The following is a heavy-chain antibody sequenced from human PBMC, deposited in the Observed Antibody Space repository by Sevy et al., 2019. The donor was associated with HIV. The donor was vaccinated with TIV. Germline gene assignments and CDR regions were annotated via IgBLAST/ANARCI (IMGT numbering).Heavy chain of an antibody. V-gene: IGHV3-11*06. Sequence: GGSLRLSCAASGFTFSDYYMSWIRQAPGKGLEWVSYISSSSSYTNYADSVKGRFTISRDNAKNSLYLQMNSLRAEDTAVYYCARDPPGYCSSTSCYASFTFDYWGQGTLVTVSS. CDR2: ISSSSSYT. J-gene: IGHJ4*02. D-gene: IGHD2-2*01. CDR1: GFTFSDYY. CDR3: ARDPPGYCSSTSCYASFTFDY.